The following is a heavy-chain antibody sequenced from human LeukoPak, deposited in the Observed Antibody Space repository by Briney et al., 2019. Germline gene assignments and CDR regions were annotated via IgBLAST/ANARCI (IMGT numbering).Heavy chain of an antibody. CDR1: GFTFDDYA. Sequence: GRSLRLSCAASGFTFDDYAIHWVRQAPGKGLEWVSGISWNSGSIGYADSVKGRFTISRDNAKNSLYLQMDSLRAEDTALYYCAKDRGSYVSQIDYWGQGTLVTVSS. CDR2: ISWNSGSI. J-gene: IGHJ4*02. V-gene: IGHV3-9*01. D-gene: IGHD1-26*01. CDR3: AKDRGSYVSQIDY.